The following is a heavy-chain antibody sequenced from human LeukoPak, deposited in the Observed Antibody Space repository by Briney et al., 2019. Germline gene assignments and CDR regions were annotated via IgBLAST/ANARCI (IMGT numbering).Heavy chain of an antibody. J-gene: IGHJ4*02. D-gene: IGHD5-12*01. V-gene: IGHV4-39*07. Sequence: SETLSLTCTVSGGSISSSNFYWGWIRQPPGKGLEWIGSVFFSGSTYYNPSLKTRVTISVDTSKNQFSLRLSSVTAADTAVYYCARSGYDRDFDYWGQGTLVTVSS. CDR2: VFFSGST. CDR3: ARSGYDRDFDY. CDR1: GGSISSSNFY.